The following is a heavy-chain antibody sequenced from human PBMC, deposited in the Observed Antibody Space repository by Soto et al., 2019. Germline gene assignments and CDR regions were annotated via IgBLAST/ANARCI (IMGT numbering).Heavy chain of an antibody. J-gene: IGHJ4*02. D-gene: IGHD6-19*01. CDR2: ISYDGSSQ. V-gene: IGHV3-30-3*01. CDR1: GFTFSTYP. Sequence: PGGSLRLSCAASGFTFSTYPMHWVRQAPGRGLEWVAAISYDGSSQHYPDSVKGRFTISRDNSKNMLYLQMNSLRAEDTAVYYCARVNSGWYLHFDYWGQGTLVTVSS. CDR3: ARVNSGWYLHFDY.